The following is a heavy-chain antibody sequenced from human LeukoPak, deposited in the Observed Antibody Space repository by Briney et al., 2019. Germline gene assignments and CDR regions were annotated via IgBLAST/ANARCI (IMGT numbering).Heavy chain of an antibody. V-gene: IGHV4-61*02. CDR1: GGSISSGSYY. Sequence: PSETLSLTCTVSGGSISSGSYYWSWIRQPAGKGLEWIGRIYTSGSTNYNPSLKSRVTISVDTSKNQFSLKLSSVTAADTAVYYCARAPRGNSFDYWGQGTLVTVPS. D-gene: IGHD2-15*01. CDR3: ARAPRGNSFDY. CDR2: IYTSGST. J-gene: IGHJ4*02.